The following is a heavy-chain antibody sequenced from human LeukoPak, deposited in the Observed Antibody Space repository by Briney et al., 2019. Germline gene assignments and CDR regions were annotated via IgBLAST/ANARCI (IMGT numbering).Heavy chain of an antibody. CDR3: ARAPPYYYDSSGYLSGEAFDI. V-gene: IGHV3-53*01. D-gene: IGHD3-22*01. CDR2: IYSGGST. J-gene: IGHJ3*02. CDR1: GFTFSSYS. Sequence: GGSLRLSCAASGFTFSSYSMNWVRQAPGKGLEWVSVIYSGGSTYYADSVKGRFTISRDNSKDTLYLQMNSLRAEDTAVYYCARAPPYYYDSSGYLSGEAFDIWGQGTMVTVSS.